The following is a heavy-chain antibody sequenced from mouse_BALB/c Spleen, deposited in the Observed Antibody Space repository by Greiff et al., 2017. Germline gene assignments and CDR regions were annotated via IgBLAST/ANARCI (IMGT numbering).Heavy chain of an antibody. Sequence: VKLMESGAELARPGASVKLSCKASGYTFTSYWMQWVKQRPGQGLEWIGAIYPGDGDTRYTQKFKGKATLTADKSSSTAYMQLSSLASEDSAVYYCARDGGSSYYYAMDYWGQGTSVTVSS. CDR2: IYPGDGDT. V-gene: IGHV1-87*01. D-gene: IGHD1-1*02. CDR1: GYTFTSYW. CDR3: ARDGGSSYYYAMDY. J-gene: IGHJ4*01.